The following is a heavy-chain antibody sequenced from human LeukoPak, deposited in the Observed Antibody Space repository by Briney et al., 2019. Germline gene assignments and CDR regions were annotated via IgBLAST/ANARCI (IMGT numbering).Heavy chain of an antibody. CDR1: GYSISSGYY. CDR2: IYHSGST. CDR3: ARDDHDYYDSSGYYWLSAFDI. Sequence: PSETLSLTXTVSGYSISSGYYWGWIRQPPGKGLEWIGSIYHSGSTYYNPSLKSRVTISVDTSKNQFSLKLSSVTAADTAVYYCARDDHDYYDSSGYYWLSAFDIWGQGTMVTVSS. V-gene: IGHV4-38-2*02. J-gene: IGHJ3*02. D-gene: IGHD3-22*01.